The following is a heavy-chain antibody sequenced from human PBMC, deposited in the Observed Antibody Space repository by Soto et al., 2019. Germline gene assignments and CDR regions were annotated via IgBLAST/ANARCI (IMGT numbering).Heavy chain of an antibody. CDR3: ARTDEELGIVFDY. Sequence: SETLSLTCTVSGGSIGSGGYYWSWIRQHPGKGLEWIGYIYYSGSTYYNPSLKSRVTISVDTSKNQFSLKLSSVTAADTAVYYCARTDEELGIVFDYWGQGTLVTVSS. V-gene: IGHV4-31*03. CDR2: IYYSGST. D-gene: IGHD7-27*01. CDR1: GGSIGSGGYY. J-gene: IGHJ4*02.